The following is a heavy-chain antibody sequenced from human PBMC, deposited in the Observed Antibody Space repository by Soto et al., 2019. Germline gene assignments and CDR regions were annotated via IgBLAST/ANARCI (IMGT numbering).Heavy chain of an antibody. Sequence: SETLSLTCSVSCDSISSVDYFWAWIRQPPGQALEYIGYIYKSATTYYNPSFESRVAISLDTSKSQFSLNVTSVTAADTAVYFCARGRYCLTGRCFPNWFDSWGQGTLVTVSS. CDR3: ARGRYCLTGRCFPNWFDS. J-gene: IGHJ5*01. V-gene: IGHV4-30-4*01. CDR1: CDSISSVDYF. CDR2: IYKSATT. D-gene: IGHD2-15*01.